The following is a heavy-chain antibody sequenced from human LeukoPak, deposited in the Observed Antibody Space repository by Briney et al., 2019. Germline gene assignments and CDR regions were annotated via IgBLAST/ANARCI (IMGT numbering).Heavy chain of an antibody. CDR3: ARDHVGLLPATDNY. D-gene: IGHD3-22*01. CDR2: IYSGGST. V-gene: IGHV3-66*01. CDR1: GFTVSSNY. J-gene: IGHJ4*02. Sequence: GGSLRLSCAASGFTVSSNYMSWVRQAPGKGLEWVSVIYSGGSTYYADSVKGRFTISRDNSKNTLYLQMNSLRAEDTAVYYCARDHVGLLPATDNYWGQGTLVTVSS.